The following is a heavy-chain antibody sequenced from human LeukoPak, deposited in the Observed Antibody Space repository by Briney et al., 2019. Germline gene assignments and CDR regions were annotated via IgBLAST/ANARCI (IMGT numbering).Heavy chain of an antibody. D-gene: IGHD6-13*01. V-gene: IGHV3-9*01. J-gene: IGHJ4*02. Sequence: GRSLRLSCAASGFTFDDYAMHWVRQAPGKGLEWVSGISWNSGSIGYADSVKGRFTISRDNAKNSLYLQMNSLRAEDTALYYCAKDASSSYLDYWGQGTLVTVSS. CDR2: ISWNSGSI. CDR1: GFTFDDYA. CDR3: AKDASSSYLDY.